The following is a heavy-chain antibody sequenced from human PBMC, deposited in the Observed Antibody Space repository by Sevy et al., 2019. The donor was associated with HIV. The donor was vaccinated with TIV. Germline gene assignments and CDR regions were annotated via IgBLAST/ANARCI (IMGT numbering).Heavy chain of an antibody. CDR2: IYYSGST. D-gene: IGHD3-3*01. CDR3: GGVKGFWSGYYPYYFDY. V-gene: IGHV4-59*01. J-gene: IGHJ4*02. CDR1: GGSISSYY. Sequence: SETLSFTCTVSGGSISSYYWSWIRQPPGKGLEWIGYIYYSGSTNYNPSLKSRVTISVDTSKNQFSLKLSSVTAADTAVDYRGGVKGFWSGYYPYYFDYRGQGTLVTVSS.